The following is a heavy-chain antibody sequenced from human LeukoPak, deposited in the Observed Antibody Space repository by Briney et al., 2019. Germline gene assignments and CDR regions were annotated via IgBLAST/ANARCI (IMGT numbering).Heavy chain of an antibody. Sequence: PGGSLRLSCAASGFTFNNAWMNWVRQPPGKGLEWDXXXXSKTAGGTADYAAPVKGRFSISRDDSKSMLYLQMNSLKTEDTAVYYCTTEGYLRSGGGWESWDRGTLVTVSS. D-gene: IGHD1-26*01. CDR2: XXSKTAGGTA. V-gene: IGHV3-15*07. J-gene: IGHJ5*02. CDR1: GFTFNNAW. CDR3: TTEGYLRSGGGWES.